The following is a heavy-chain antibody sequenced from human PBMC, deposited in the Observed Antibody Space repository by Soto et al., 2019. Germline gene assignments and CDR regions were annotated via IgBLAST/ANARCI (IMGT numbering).Heavy chain of an antibody. Sequence: QVQLQESGPRLVKPSGTLSLTCAVYGGSLSSCNWWSWVRQPPGKGLEWIGEIYRYGSTSYNPSLKSRVTIAVDKSKNQIPLKMTSLTAADTAVYFCSGGGRPGQIDWFDPWGQGIPVTVSS. CDR2: IYRYGST. D-gene: IGHD2-21*01. V-gene: IGHV4-4*02. CDR3: SGGGRPGQIDWFDP. J-gene: IGHJ5*02. CDR1: GGSLSSCNW.